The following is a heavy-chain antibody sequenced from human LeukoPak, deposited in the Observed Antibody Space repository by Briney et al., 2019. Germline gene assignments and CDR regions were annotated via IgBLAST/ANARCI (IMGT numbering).Heavy chain of an antibody. CDR3: AKLLNYYDGSGY. Sequence: GGTLRLSCASGFTFSRYAMSWVRQAPGKGLEWVSSISGSGDSTYYADSVKGRFTISRDNSENTLYLQMNSLRAEDTAVYYCAKLLNYYDGSGYWGQGTLVTVSS. D-gene: IGHD3-22*01. CDR2: ISGSGDST. CDR1: GFTFSRYA. V-gene: IGHV3-23*01. J-gene: IGHJ4*02.